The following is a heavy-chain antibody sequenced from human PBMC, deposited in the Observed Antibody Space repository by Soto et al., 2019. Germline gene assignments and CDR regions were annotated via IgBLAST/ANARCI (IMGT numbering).Heavy chain of an antibody. CDR3: ARDLVRGVDGNWLDP. CDR1: GFTFSSYW. D-gene: IGHD3-10*01. Sequence: PGGSLRLSCAASGFTFSSYWMHWVRQAPGKGLVWVSRINSDGSSTSYADSVKGRFTISRDNAKNTLYLQMNSLRAEDTAVYYCARDLVRGVDGNWLDPWGQGTLVTVSS. CDR2: INSDGSST. J-gene: IGHJ5*02. V-gene: IGHV3-74*01.